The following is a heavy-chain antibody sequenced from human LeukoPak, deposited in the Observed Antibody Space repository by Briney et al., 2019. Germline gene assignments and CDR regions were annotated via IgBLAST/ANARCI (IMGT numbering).Heavy chain of an antibody. Sequence: PGGSLRLSCAAYGRTVSSEYLAWVRQAPGKGLEWISVIYGAGATYYADSVEGRFTISRDTYNNALYLQMNSLRVEDTAVYHCARRLPASRHYFDYWGRGTPVTVSS. J-gene: IGHJ4*02. V-gene: IGHV3-53*01. CDR1: GRTVSSEY. CDR2: IYGAGAT. CDR3: ARRLPASRHYFDY. D-gene: IGHD6-6*01.